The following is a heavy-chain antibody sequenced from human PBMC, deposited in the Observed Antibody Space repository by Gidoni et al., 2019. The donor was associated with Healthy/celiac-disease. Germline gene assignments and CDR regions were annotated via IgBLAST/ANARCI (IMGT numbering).Heavy chain of an antibody. CDR3: ARAHNAGPMIVVDTRAAFDI. Sequence: QVQLVQSGAEVKKPGASVKVSCKASGYTFTSYGISWVRQAPGQGLEWMGLISAYNGNTNYAQKLQGRVTMTTDTSTSTAYIELRSLRSDDTAVYYCARAHNAGPMIVVDTRAAFDIWGQGTMVTVSS. J-gene: IGHJ3*02. CDR1: GYTFTSYG. V-gene: IGHV1-18*04. D-gene: IGHD3-22*01. CDR2: ISAYNGNT.